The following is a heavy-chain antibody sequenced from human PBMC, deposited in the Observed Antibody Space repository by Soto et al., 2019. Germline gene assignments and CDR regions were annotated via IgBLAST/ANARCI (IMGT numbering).Heavy chain of an antibody. D-gene: IGHD2-2*01. CDR3: TTDSADIVVVPATFGMDV. Sequence: HAGSTGISCAASGITFSNAWMAWVRQAPGKGLEWVGRIKSITDGGTTDYAAPVKGRFTISRDDSKDTLYLQMNNLRTEDTAVYHCTTDSADIVVVPATFGMDVWGQGTTVTGSS. CDR2: IKSITDGGTT. CDR1: GITFSNAW. J-gene: IGHJ6*02. V-gene: IGHV3-15*01.